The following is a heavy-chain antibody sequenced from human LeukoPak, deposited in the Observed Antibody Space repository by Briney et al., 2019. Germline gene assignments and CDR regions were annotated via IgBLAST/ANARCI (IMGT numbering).Heavy chain of an antibody. D-gene: IGHD7-27*01. J-gene: IGHJ4*02. Sequence: SGTLSLTCAVSGGSISSSNWWSWVRQPPGKGLEWIGEIYHSGNTNYNPSLKSRVTISVDKSKNQFSLKLSSVTAADTAVYYCAREDLNWGRYYFDYWGQGTLVTVSS. V-gene: IGHV4-4*02. CDR1: GGSISSSNW. CDR2: IYHSGNT. CDR3: AREDLNWGRYYFDY.